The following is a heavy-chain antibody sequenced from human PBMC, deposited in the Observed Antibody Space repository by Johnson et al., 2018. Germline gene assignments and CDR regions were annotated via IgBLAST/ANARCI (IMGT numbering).Heavy chain of an antibody. CDR3: ARRYYYDSSGYPDAFDI. Sequence: QVQLVQSGAEVKKPGSSVKVSCKDSGGTFSSYAISWVRQAPGQGLEWMGGIIPICGTANYAQKFQGRVTITADESTSTAYMELSSLRSEDTAVYYCARRYYYDSSGYPDAFDIWGQGTMVTVSS. CDR2: IIPICGTA. D-gene: IGHD3-22*01. V-gene: IGHV1-69*12. J-gene: IGHJ3*02. CDR1: GGTFSSYA.